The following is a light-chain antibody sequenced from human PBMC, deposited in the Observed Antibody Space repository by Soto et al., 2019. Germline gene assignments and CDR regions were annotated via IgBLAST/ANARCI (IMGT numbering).Light chain of an antibody. J-gene: IGKJ4*01. CDR1: QSVSSSY. CDR3: QQYGSAPLT. V-gene: IGKV3-20*01. Sequence: EIGLTQSPGTLSLSPGERATLSCRASQSVSSSYIVWHQQKPGHAPRLLIYDASSRATGIPDRFSGSGAGTDFTLTISRLEPEEFAVYYGQQYGSAPLTFGGGTKVEIK. CDR2: DAS.